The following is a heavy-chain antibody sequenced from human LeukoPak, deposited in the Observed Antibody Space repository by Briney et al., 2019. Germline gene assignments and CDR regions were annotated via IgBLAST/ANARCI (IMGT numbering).Heavy chain of an antibody. D-gene: IGHD2-2*01. CDR3: AKEPRYCSSTSCPIDY. CDR1: GFTFSSYG. J-gene: IGHJ4*02. Sequence: AGGSLRLSCAASGFTFSSYGMHWVRQAPGKGLEWVAVISYDGSNKYYADSVKGRFTISRDNSKNTLYLQMNSLRAEDTAVYYCAKEPRYCSSTSCPIDYWGQGTLVTVSS. V-gene: IGHV3-30*18. CDR2: ISYDGSNK.